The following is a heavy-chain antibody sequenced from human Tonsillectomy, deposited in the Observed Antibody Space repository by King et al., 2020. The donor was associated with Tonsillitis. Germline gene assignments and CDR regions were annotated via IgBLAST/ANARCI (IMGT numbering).Heavy chain of an antibody. CDR3: ASDGRYDTSGFLRH. Sequence: VQLVESGGGVVQPGRSLRLSCAASGFTFSTYGMHWVRQAPGKGLEWVAVIWYDGSNEYSAASVKGRFTISRDNSKNTLYLQMNSLRAEDTAVYFCASDGRYDTSGFLRHWGQGTLVTVSS. V-gene: IGHV3-33*01. D-gene: IGHD3-22*01. CDR1: GFTFSTYG. CDR2: IWYDGSNE. J-gene: IGHJ4*02.